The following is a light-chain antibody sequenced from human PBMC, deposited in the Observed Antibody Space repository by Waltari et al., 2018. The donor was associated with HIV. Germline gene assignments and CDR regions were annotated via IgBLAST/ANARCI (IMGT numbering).Light chain of an antibody. J-gene: IGLJ3*02. CDR2: GNI. CDR3: QSYDSSLSGSWV. CDR1: SSNIGAGYD. V-gene: IGLV1-40*01. Sequence: QSVLTQPPSVSGAPGQRVTISCTGSSSNIGAGYDVHWYQHLPGPAPKLLIYGNINRPSGVPDRFSGSKSGTSASLAITGLQAEDEADYYCQSYDSSLSGSWVFGGGTKLTVL.